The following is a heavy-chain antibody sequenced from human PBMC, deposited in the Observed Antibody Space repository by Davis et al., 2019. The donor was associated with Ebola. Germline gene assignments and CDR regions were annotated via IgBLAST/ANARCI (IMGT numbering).Heavy chain of an antibody. D-gene: IGHD1/OR15-1a*01. Sequence: GESLKISCAASGLTFSSYAMHWVRQAPGKGLERVAVISYDGSNKDYADSVKGRFTISRDNSKNTLYLQMNSLRAEDTAVYYCARDSSMSNNYYYYYMDVWGKGTTVTVSS. CDR1: GLTFSSYA. V-gene: IGHV3-30*04. CDR2: ISYDGSNK. CDR3: ARDSSMSNNYYYYYMDV. J-gene: IGHJ6*03.